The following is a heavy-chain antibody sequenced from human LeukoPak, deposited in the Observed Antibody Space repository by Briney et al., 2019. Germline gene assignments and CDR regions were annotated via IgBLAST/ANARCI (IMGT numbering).Heavy chain of an antibody. CDR1: GYTFTGYY. CDR3: ARELEYSSSGHDY. D-gene: IGHD6-6*01. V-gene: IGHV1-2*02. Sequence: GASVKVSCKASGYTFTGYYMHWVRQAPGQGLEWMGWINPNSGGTNYAQKFQGRVTMTRDTSISTAYMELSRLRSDDTAVYYCARELEYSSSGHDYWGQGTLVTVSS. J-gene: IGHJ4*02. CDR2: INPNSGGT.